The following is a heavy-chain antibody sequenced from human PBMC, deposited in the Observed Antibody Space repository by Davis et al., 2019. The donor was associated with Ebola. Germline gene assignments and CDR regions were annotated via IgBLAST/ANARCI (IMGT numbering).Heavy chain of an antibody. Sequence: GESLKISCAASGFTFSSYWMSWVCQAPGKGLEWVANIKQDGSEKYYVDSVKGRFTISRDNTKNSLYLQMNNLRAEDTALYYCARGWRYPGAWGQGTLVTVSS. CDR3: ARGWRYPGA. CDR2: IKQDGSEK. CDR1: GFTFSSYW. V-gene: IGHV3-7*02. D-gene: IGHD6-19*01. J-gene: IGHJ5*02.